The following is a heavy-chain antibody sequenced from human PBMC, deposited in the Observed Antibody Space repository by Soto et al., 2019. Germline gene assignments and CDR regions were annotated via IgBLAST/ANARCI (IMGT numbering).Heavy chain of an antibody. CDR3: ARYCISTSCWRRIDFDL. V-gene: IGHV1-69*12. Sequence: QVQLVQSGAEVKKPGSSVKVSCKASGGTFSSYAISWVRQAPGQGLEWMGGIIPIFGTANYAQKFQGRVTITADESTSTAYMELSSLRSEDTAVYYCARYCISTSCWRRIDFDLWGRGPLVTVSS. D-gene: IGHD2-2*01. CDR2: IIPIFGTA. J-gene: IGHJ2*01. CDR1: GGTFSSYA.